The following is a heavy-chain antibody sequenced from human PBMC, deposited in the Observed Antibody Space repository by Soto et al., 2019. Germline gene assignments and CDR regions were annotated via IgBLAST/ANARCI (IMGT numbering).Heavy chain of an antibody. CDR1: GGSISSYY. J-gene: IGHJ4*02. CDR3: ASRYGGTLDY. CDR2: IYYSGST. D-gene: IGHD4-17*01. Sequence: QVQLQESGPGLVKPSETLSLTCTVSGGSISSYYWSWIRPPPGKGLEWIGYIYYSGSTNYNPSLKSRVTISVDTSKNQFSLKLSSVTAADTAVYYCASRYGGTLDYWGQVTLVTVSS. V-gene: IGHV4-59*08.